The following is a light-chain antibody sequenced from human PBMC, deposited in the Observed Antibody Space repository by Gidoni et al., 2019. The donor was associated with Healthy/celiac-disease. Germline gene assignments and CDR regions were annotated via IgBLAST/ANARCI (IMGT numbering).Light chain of an antibody. Sequence: QSVLTQPPSASGTPGQRVTISCSGSSSNIGSNYVHWYQHLPGTAPKLLIYRNNQRPSGVPDRFSGSKYGTSASLAISGLRSEDEADYYCAAWDDSLSGRWVFGGGTKLTVL. CDR1: SSNIGSNY. V-gene: IGLV1-47*01. J-gene: IGLJ3*02. CDR2: RNN. CDR3: AAWDDSLSGRWV.